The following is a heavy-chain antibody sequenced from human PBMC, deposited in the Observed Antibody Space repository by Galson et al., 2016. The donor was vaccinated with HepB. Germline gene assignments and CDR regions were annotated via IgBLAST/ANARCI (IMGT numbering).Heavy chain of an antibody. V-gene: IGHV5-51*01. CDR2: IYPGDSYT. Sequence: QSGAEVKKPGESLKISCEGSASSFSAHWIAWVRQMPGKGLEWMGIIYPGDSYTPYSPSFQGQVTISADKSINTAYLQWSSLKPSDTATFYRARTFCGGDCFFDYWGQGTLGTVSS. CDR1: ASSFSAHW. J-gene: IGHJ4*02. D-gene: IGHD2-21*02. CDR3: ARTFCGGDCFFDY.